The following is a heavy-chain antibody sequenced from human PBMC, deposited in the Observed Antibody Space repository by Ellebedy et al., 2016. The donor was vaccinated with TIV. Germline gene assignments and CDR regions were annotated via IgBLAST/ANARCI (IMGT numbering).Heavy chain of an antibody. J-gene: IGHJ6*02. Sequence: SVKVSXKASGGTFSSYAISWVRQAPGQGLEWMGGIIPTFGTANYAQKFQGRVTITADESTSTAYMELSSLRSDDTAVYYCARDTPSNDYGDYEYNGMDVWGQGTTVTVSS. CDR1: GGTFSSYA. CDR3: ARDTPSNDYGDYEYNGMDV. V-gene: IGHV1-69*13. CDR2: IIPTFGTA. D-gene: IGHD4-17*01.